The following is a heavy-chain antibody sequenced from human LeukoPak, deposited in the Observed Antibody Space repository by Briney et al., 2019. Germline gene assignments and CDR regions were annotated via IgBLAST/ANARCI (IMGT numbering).Heavy chain of an antibody. D-gene: IGHD1-20*01. J-gene: IGHJ3*02. V-gene: IGHV4-39*07. CDR3: ASIITGTTAAFDI. Sequence: SETLSLTCTVSGGSISSSSYYWGWIRQPPGKGLEWIGSIYYSGSTYYNPSLKSRVTISVDTSKNQFSLKLSSVTAADTAVYYCASIITGTTAAFDIWGQGTMVTVSS. CDR1: GGSISSSSYY. CDR2: IYYSGST.